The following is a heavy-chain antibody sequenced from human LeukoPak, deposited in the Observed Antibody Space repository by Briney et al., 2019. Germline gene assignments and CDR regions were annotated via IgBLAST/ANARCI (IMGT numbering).Heavy chain of an antibody. J-gene: IGHJ4*02. Sequence: SETLSLTCIVSGGSISSITSLTYYWNWIRQSPGTGLEWIGSVHYSGSTYYNPSLKSRVTTSVDTSKNQLSLKLSSVTAADTAVYYCARGFLWYSYGYPYWGQGTLVTVSS. CDR2: VHYSGST. CDR1: GGSISSITSLTYY. D-gene: IGHD5-18*01. V-gene: IGHV4-39*07. CDR3: ARGFLWYSYGYPY.